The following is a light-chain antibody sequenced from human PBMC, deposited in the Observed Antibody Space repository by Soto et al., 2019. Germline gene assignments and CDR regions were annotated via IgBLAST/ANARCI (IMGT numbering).Light chain of an antibody. V-gene: IGKV3-15*01. CDR1: QSVSGN. J-gene: IGKJ5*01. Sequence: EIVLAESPRPLSLSAGERSTLSCMASQSVSGNYLAWYQQKPGQAPRLLIYGASTRATGIPARFSGSGSGTEFTLTISSRQSEDFAVYYCQQKNNWSPITCGQG. CDR2: GAS. CDR3: QQKNNWSPIT.